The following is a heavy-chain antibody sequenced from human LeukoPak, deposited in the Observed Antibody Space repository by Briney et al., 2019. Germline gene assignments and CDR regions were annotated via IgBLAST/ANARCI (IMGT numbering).Heavy chain of an antibody. CDR2: MSGSGAGT. D-gene: IGHD3-22*01. V-gene: IGHV3-23*01. Sequence: GGTLRLSCAASGFTFSNYGMSWVRQAPGKGLEWVSGMSGSGAGTYYADSVKGRFTISRDNSKNTLYLQMNSLRAEDTAFYYCARDTRGYYLDWAFDIWGQGTMVTVSS. CDR1: GFTFSNYG. J-gene: IGHJ3*02. CDR3: ARDTRGYYLDWAFDI.